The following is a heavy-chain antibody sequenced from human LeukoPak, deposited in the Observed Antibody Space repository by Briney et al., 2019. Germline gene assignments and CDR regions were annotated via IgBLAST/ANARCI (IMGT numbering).Heavy chain of an antibody. CDR1: GGSISSSSYY. Sequence: SETLSLTCTVSGGSISSSSYYWGWIRQPPGKGLEWIGSIYYSGSTYYNPSLKSRVTISVDTSKNQFSLKLSSVTAADTAVYYCARHAMRTYDSSGYYLYWGQGILGTVSS. D-gene: IGHD3-22*01. CDR2: IYYSGST. V-gene: IGHV4-39*01. J-gene: IGHJ4*02. CDR3: ARHAMRTYDSSGYYLY.